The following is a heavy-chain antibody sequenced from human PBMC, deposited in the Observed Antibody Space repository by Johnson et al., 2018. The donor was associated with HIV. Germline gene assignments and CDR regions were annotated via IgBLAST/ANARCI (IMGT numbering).Heavy chain of an antibody. CDR1: GFTFNDYY. Sequence: QVQLVESGGGLIQPGGSLRLSCAASGFTSGFTFNDYYMGWIRQAPGKGLEWVSIISSSGSTTYYADSVKGRFTISRDNSKNTLYLQMNSLRAEDTAVYYCAREATVTLLHQWAFDIWGQGTMVTVSS. V-gene: IGHV3-11*01. CDR3: AREATVTLLHQWAFDI. D-gene: IGHD4-17*01. J-gene: IGHJ3*02. CDR2: ISSSGSTT.